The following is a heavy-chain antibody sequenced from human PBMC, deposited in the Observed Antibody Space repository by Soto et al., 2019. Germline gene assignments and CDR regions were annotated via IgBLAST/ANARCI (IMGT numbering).Heavy chain of an antibody. Sequence: GGSLRLSCAASGFTFSSYAMSWVRQAPGKGLEWVSAISGSGGSTYYADSVKGRFTISRDNSKNTLYLQMNSLRAEDTAVYYCAKGTMIVVIKAWFDPWGQGTLVTVSS. D-gene: IGHD3-22*01. CDR2: ISGSGGST. CDR1: GFTFSSYA. CDR3: AKGTMIVVIKAWFDP. V-gene: IGHV3-23*01. J-gene: IGHJ5*02.